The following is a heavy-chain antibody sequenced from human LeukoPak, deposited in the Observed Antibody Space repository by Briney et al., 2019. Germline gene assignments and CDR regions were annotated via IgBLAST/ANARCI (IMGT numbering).Heavy chain of an antibody. CDR2: ISGSGGST. V-gene: IGHV3-23*01. J-gene: IGHJ6*02. CDR3: AKEVGYCSGGSCYPKYYYYYGMDV. CDR1: GFTFSNYA. D-gene: IGHD2-15*01. Sequence: GGSLRLSCAASGFTFSNYAMSWVRQAPGKGLEWVSGISGSGGSTYYADSVKGRFTISRDNSKNTLYLQMNSLRAEDTAVYYCAKEVGYCSGGSCYPKYYYYYGMDVWGQGTTVTVSS.